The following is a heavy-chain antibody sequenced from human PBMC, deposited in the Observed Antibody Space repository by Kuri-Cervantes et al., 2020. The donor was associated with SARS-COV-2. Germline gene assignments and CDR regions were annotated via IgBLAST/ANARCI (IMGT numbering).Heavy chain of an antibody. CDR3: ARAGAKGGWYDWFDP. J-gene: IGHJ5*02. CDR1: GYTFTSYA. D-gene: IGHD6-19*01. V-gene: IGHV7-4-1*04. CDR2: INTNTGNP. Sequence: ASVKVSCKASGYTFTSYAMNWVRQAPGQGLEWMGWINTNTGNPTYAQGFTGRFVFSLDTSVSMAYLQISSLKAEDTAVYYCARAGAKGGWYDWFDPWGQGTLVTVSS.